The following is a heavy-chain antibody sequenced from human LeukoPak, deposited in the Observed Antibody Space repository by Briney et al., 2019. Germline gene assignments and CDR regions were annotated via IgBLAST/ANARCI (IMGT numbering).Heavy chain of an antibody. CDR3: ARPYSSGWDFDY. D-gene: IGHD6-19*01. Sequence: GASVKVSCKASGYTFTSYDINWVRQATGQGLEWMGWMNPNSGNTGYAQKLQGRVTMTTDTSTSTAYMELRSLRSDDTAVYYCARPYSSGWDFDYWGQGTLVTVSS. CDR1: GYTFTSYD. V-gene: IGHV1-8*01. J-gene: IGHJ4*02. CDR2: MNPNSGNT.